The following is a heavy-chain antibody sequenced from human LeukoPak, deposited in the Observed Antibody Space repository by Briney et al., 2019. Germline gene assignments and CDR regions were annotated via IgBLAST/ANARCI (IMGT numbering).Heavy chain of an antibody. CDR3: ARHPVSYVWGSYRRHDAFDI. CDR2: IYYSGST. CDR1: GGSISSSSYY. D-gene: IGHD3-16*02. J-gene: IGHJ3*02. Sequence: SETLSLTCTVSGGSISSSSYYWGWLRQPPGKGREWTGRIYYSGSTYYNPSLKSRVTISVDTSKNQFSLKLSSVTAADTAVYYCARHPVSYVWGSYRRHDAFDIWGQGTMVTVSS. V-gene: IGHV4-39*01.